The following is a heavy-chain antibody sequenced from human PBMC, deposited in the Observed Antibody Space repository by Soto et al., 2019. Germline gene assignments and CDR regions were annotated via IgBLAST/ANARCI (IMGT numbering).Heavy chain of an antibody. CDR3: ARGRDYDFWSGYGVALDV. J-gene: IGHJ6*02. CDR2: IGTAGDP. Sequence: LRLSCAASGFTFSSYDMHWVRQATGKGLEWVSAIGTAGDPYYPGSVKGRFTISRENAKNSLYLQMNSLRAGDTAVYYCARGRDYDFWSGYGVALDVWGQGTTVTVSS. V-gene: IGHV3-13*05. D-gene: IGHD3-3*01. CDR1: GFTFSSYD.